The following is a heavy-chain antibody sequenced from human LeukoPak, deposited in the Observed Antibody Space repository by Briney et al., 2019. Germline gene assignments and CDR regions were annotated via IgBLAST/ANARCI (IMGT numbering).Heavy chain of an antibody. V-gene: IGHV3-33*01. D-gene: IGHD2-2*01. Sequence: PGGSLRLSCAASGFTFSSYGMHWVRQAPGKGLEWVAVIWYDGSNKYYADSVKGRFTISRDNSKNTLYLQMTSLRAEDTAVYYCARGVRTVDSWGQGTLVTVSS. CDR1: GFTFSSYG. J-gene: IGHJ4*02. CDR2: IWYDGSNK. CDR3: ARGVRTVDS.